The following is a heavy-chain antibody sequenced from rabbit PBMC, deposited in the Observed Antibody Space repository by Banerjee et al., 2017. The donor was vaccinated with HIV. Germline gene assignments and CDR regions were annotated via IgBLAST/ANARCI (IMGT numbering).Heavy chain of an antibody. D-gene: IGHD6-1*01. Sequence: QSLEESGGDLVKPGASLTLTCTASGFSFSSSDYMCWVRQAPGKGLEWIGCIYTGSGTTWYASWAKGRFTISKTSSTTVTLQLNSLTAADTATYFCARDYVVYGSGGMDLWGPGTLVTVS. V-gene: IGHV1S40*01. CDR2: IYTGSGTT. CDR1: GFSFSSSDY. J-gene: IGHJ6*01. CDR3: ARDYVVYGSGGMDL.